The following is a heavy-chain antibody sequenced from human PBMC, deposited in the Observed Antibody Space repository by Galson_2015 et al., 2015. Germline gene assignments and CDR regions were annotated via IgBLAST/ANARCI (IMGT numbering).Heavy chain of an antibody. D-gene: IGHD3-10*01. Sequence: FAISGDSVSSNSATWNWIRQSPSRGLEWLGRTFYRSKWYNDYAVSVKSRMTVNPDTSKNQFPLQLNSVTPDDTAIYYCARRAYGSGSPWVWGQGTLVTVSS. CDR3: ARRAYGSGSPWV. CDR2: TFYRSKWYN. V-gene: IGHV6-1*01. J-gene: IGHJ4*02. CDR1: GDSVSSNSAT.